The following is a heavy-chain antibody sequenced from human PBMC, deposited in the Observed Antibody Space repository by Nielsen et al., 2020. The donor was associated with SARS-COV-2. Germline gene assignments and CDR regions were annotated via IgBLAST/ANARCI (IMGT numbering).Heavy chain of an antibody. V-gene: IGHV1-2*06. D-gene: IGHD6-6*01. Sequence: ASVKVSCKASGYTFTGYYMHWVRQAPGQGLEWMGRINPNSGGTNYAQKLQGRVTMTTDTSTSTAYMELRSLRSDDTAVYYCGRVIEYSSSPVDYWGQGTLVTVSS. CDR3: GRVIEYSSSPVDY. J-gene: IGHJ4*02. CDR2: INPNSGGT. CDR1: GYTFTGYY.